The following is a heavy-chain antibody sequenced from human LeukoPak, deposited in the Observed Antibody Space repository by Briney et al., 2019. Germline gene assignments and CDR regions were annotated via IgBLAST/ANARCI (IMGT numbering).Heavy chain of an antibody. J-gene: IGHJ5*02. CDR2: IYHSGRT. Sequence: PSETLSLTCTVSGYSISSGYYWGWIRQPPGKGLEWIGSIYHSGRTFYNPSLKSRVTISVDKSKNQFSLKLSSVTAADTAVYYCARAPLVTTVGFDPWGQGTLVTVSS. CDR3: ARAPLVTTVGFDP. CDR1: GYSISSGYY. D-gene: IGHD4-11*01. V-gene: IGHV4-38-2*02.